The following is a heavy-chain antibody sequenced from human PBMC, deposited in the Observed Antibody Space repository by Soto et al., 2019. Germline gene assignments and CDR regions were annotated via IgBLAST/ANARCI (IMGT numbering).Heavy chain of an antibody. CDR3: AVLAVAAQRYAFDI. CDR2: IIPILGIA. J-gene: IGHJ3*02. V-gene: IGHV1-69*02. Sequence: SVKVSCKAAGGTFSSYTISWVRQAPGQGLEWMGRIIPILGIANYAQKFQGRVTITADKSTSTAYMELSSLRSEDTAVYYCAVLAVAAQRYAFDIWGQGTMVTVSS. CDR1: GGTFSSYT. D-gene: IGHD6-19*01.